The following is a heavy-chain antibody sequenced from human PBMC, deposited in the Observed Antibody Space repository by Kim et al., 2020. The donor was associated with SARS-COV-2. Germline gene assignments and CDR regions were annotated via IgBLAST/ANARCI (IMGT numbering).Heavy chain of an antibody. CDR2: ISASGGST. Sequence: GGSLRLSCAASGFTFSTYAMSWVRQAPGKGLEWVSGISASGGSTFYADSVKGRFTISRDNSKNTLYLQMNSLRAEDTAVYFCAKGDSGSPGPFLEYWGQGTLVTVSS. V-gene: IGHV3-23*01. CDR1: GFTFSTYA. D-gene: IGHD3-3*02. CDR3: AKGDSGSPGPFLEY. J-gene: IGHJ4*02.